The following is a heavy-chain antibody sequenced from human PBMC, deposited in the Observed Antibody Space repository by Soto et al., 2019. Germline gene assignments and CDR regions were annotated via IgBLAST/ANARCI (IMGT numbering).Heavy chain of an antibody. CDR2: IGRRGDTI. V-gene: IGHV3-48*03. CDR1: GFNFNNFE. D-gene: IGHD2-8*02. Sequence: EVQLVESGGCLVRPGGSLRLSSAASGFNFNNFEMSWVRQAPGKGLEWISYIGRRGDTIYYADSVKGRFTISRDNAKKSLYLQMNGLRAEDTAVYYCARVAVYHYYGEVEYWGQGTLVTVSS. J-gene: IGHJ4*02. CDR3: ARVAVYHYYGEVEY.